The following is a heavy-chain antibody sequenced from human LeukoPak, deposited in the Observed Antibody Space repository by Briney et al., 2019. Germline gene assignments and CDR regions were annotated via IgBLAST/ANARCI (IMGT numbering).Heavy chain of an antibody. J-gene: IGHJ4*02. V-gene: IGHV3-23*01. D-gene: IGHD3-10*01. CDR2: ISGGGGTT. CDR3: AKEVGFDSGSYYDY. Sequence: GGSLRLSCAASGFTFSSYSMNWVRQAPGKGLEWGSAISGGGGTTYYADSVKGRFTISRDNSKNTLFLQMNSLRAEDTAVYYCAKEVGFDSGSYYDYWGQGTLVTVSS. CDR1: GFTFSSYS.